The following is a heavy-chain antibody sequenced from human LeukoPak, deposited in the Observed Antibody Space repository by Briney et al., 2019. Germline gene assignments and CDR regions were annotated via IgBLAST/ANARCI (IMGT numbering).Heavy chain of an antibody. CDR2: IYSGGST. Sequence: GGSLRLSCAASGFTVSSNYMSWVPQAPGKGLEWGPVIYSGGSTYYADSVKGRFTISRDNSKSALYLQMNSLRAEDTAVYYCARDCWLTRVRILEWLPRFDYWGQGTLVTVSS. J-gene: IGHJ4*02. CDR1: GFTVSSNY. CDR3: ARDCWLTRVRILEWLPRFDY. V-gene: IGHV3-66*01. D-gene: IGHD3-3*01.